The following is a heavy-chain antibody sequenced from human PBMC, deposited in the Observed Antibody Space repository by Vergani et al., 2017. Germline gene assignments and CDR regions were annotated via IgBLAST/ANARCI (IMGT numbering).Heavy chain of an antibody. D-gene: IGHD2-2*01. CDR2: TRNKANSYTT. Sequence: EVQLVESGGGLVQPGGSLRLYCAASGFTFSDHYMDWVRQAPGKGLEWVGRTRNKANSYTTEYAASVKGRFTISRDDSKNSLYLQMNSLKIEDTAVYYCARLGYCSSTTCRQAFDIWGQGTMVTVSS. CDR3: ARLGYCSSTTCRQAFDI. V-gene: IGHV3-72*01. CDR1: GFTFSDHY. J-gene: IGHJ3*02.